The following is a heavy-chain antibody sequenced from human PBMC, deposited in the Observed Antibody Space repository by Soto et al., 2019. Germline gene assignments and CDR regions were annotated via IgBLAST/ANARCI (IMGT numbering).Heavy chain of an antibody. J-gene: IGHJ5*02. Sequence: SETLSLTCTVSGGPISSSSYYWGWIRQPPGKGLEWIGSIYYSGSTYYNPSLKSRVTISVDTSKNQFSLKLSSVTAADTAVYYCARHIAYCSGGSCYDVNWFDPCGQGTLVTVSS. CDR1: GGPISSSSYY. CDR3: ARHIAYCSGGSCYDVNWFDP. D-gene: IGHD2-15*01. CDR2: IYYSGST. V-gene: IGHV4-39*01.